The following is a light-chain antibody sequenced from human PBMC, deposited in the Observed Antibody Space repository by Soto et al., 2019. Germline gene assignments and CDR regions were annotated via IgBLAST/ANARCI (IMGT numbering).Light chain of an antibody. Sequence: EVVMTQSPATLSVSPGDKVSLSCRANQTISNTLAWYQQKPGQAPRLLIYGASTRATGIPARFSGSGSGTEFTLTISSLQSEDFAVYYCQQYNNWPTWTFGQGTKVDIK. J-gene: IGKJ1*01. CDR1: QTISNT. CDR2: GAS. CDR3: QQYNNWPTWT. V-gene: IGKV3-15*01.